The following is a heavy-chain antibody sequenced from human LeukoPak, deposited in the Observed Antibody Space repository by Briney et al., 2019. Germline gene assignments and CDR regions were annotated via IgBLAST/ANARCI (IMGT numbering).Heavy chain of an antibody. CDR2: IKQDGNEK. V-gene: IGHV3-7*05. Sequence: PGRSLRLSCATSGFTLSNYWMSWVRQAPGKGLEWVANIKQDGNEKYYVDSVKGRFTISRDSAESSLYLQMNSLRAEDTAVYYCARGLRGDHFDFWGQGTLVTVSS. CDR1: GFTLSNYW. CDR3: ARGLRGDHFDF. D-gene: IGHD6-25*01. J-gene: IGHJ4*02.